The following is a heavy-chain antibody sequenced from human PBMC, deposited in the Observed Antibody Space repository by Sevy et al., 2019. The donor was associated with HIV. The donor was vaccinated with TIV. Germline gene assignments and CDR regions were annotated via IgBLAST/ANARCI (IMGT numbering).Heavy chain of an antibody. V-gene: IGHV3-23*01. CDR3: AKTLQKRPFPPHYFDY. CDR2: IGATGGST. CDR1: GFTLTSYT. J-gene: IGHJ4*02. D-gene: IGHD6-25*01. Sequence: GGSLRLSCAASGFTLTSYTMNWVRQAPGKGLEWVASIGATGGSTYYADTVKGRFTISRDVSTGTLYLQMNSLTAEDTAMFYCAKTLQKRPFPPHYFDYWGQGTLVTVSS.